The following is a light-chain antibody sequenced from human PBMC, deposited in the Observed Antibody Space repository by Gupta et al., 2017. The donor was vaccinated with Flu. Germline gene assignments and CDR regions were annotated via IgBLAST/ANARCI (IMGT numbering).Light chain of an antibody. CDR3: QQRSNWFRET. Sequence: ERATLSSRASQSVSSYLAGYQQKPGQAPSLLIYDESNRATGIPARFSGSGSGTDFTLTISSLEPEDFAVYYCQQRSNWFRETLGQGTKLEIK. CDR1: QSVSSY. CDR2: DES. V-gene: IGKV3-11*01. J-gene: IGKJ2*01.